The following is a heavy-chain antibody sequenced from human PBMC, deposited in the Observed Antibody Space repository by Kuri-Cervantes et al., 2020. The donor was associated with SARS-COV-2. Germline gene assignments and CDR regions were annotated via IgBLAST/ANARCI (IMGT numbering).Heavy chain of an antibody. J-gene: IGHJ3*01. CDR2: IYPGNCDT. D-gene: IGHD3-3*01. Sequence: KVSCKGSGYIFTSYWIGWVRQMPGQGLEWMGIIYPGNCDTRYSPYFQGKVTISADKSISTAYLQLSSLKASDTAMYYCARLISRGVCDAFDFWGQGTMVTVSS. V-gene: IGHV5-51*01. CDR3: ARLISRGVCDAFDF. CDR1: GYIFTSYW.